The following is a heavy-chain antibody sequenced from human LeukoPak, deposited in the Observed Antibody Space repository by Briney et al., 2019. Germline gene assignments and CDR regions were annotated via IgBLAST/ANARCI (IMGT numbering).Heavy chain of an antibody. J-gene: IGHJ3*02. Sequence: ASVKVSCKASGYTFTNYGISWVRQAPGQGLEWMGWISAYNGNTNYAQKLQGRVTMTTDTSTSTAYMELRSLRSDDTAVYYCARDSGIVGATRDAFDIWGQGTMVTVSS. CDR1: GYTFTNYG. D-gene: IGHD1-26*01. V-gene: IGHV1-18*01. CDR2: ISAYNGNT. CDR3: ARDSGIVGATRDAFDI.